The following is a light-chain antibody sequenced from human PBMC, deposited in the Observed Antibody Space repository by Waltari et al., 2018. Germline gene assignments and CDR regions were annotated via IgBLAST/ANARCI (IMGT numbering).Light chain of an antibody. CDR2: WAS. V-gene: IGKV4-1*01. CDR1: PSVLYSSNNRNY. J-gene: IGKJ4*01. CDR3: QQYYDTELT. Sequence: IVMTQSPDSLAVSLGERASINCKSSPSVLYSSNNRNYLAWYMQKPGQPPKLLIYWASTRESGVPDRFSGSGSGTDFTLTISSLQAEDAAVYYCQQYYDTELTFGGGTKVEIK.